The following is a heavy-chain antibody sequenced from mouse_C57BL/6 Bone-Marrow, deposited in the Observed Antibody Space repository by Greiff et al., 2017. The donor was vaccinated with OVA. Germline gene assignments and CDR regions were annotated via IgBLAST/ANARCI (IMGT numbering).Heavy chain of an antibody. J-gene: IGHJ2*01. D-gene: IGHD1-1*01. Sequence: EVKLMESGGGLVQPGESLKLSCESNEYEFPSHDMSWVRKTPEKRLELVAAINSDGGSTYYPDTMERRFIISRDNTKKTLYLQMSSLRSEDTAVDYCARCIYAYCFDYWGQGTTLTVSS. CDR2: INSDGGST. CDR3: ARCIYAYCFDY. CDR1: EYEFPSHD. V-gene: IGHV5-2*01.